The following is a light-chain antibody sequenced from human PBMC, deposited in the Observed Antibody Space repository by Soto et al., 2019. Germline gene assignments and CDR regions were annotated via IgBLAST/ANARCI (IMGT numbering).Light chain of an antibody. CDR2: AAS. V-gene: IGKV3-15*01. J-gene: IGKJ3*01. CDR3: QQYNSWPLT. CDR1: QRVGIH. Sequence: EIVLTQSPATLSVSPGETATLSCRASQRVGIHLAWFQQKPRQPPRLLIYAASTRATGIPARFSGSGSGTELTLTVSSLQSEDFAVYFCQQYNSWPLTFGPGTKVDLK.